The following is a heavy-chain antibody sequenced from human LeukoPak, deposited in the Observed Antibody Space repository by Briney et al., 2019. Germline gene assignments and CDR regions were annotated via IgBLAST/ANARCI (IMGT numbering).Heavy chain of an antibody. V-gene: IGHV3-7*04. CDR2: IHQDGNEK. CDR3: ARGDDSSGDY. D-gene: IGHD1-1*01. CDR1: GFNFSTYW. Sequence: AGGSLRLSCAASGFNFSTYWMSWVRQAPGKGLEWTANIHQDGNEKYYVDSVKGRFTISRDNAKKSLYLQMTSLRVEDTAVYYCARGDDSSGDYWGQGTLITVSS. J-gene: IGHJ4*02.